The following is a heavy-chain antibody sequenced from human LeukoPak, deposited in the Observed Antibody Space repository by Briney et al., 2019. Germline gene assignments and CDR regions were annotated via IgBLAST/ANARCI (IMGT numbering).Heavy chain of an antibody. D-gene: IGHD2-15*01. CDR1: GFTFSSYA. V-gene: IGHV3-23*01. CDR2: ISGSGGST. J-gene: IGHJ4*02. CDR3: AKGSTSVVVAATPGIY. Sequence: GGSLRLSCAASGFTFSSYAMSWVRQAPGKGLEWVSAISGSGGSTYYADSVKGRFTISRDNSKNTLYLQMNSLRAEDTAVYYCAKGSTSVVVAATPGIYWGQGTLVTVSS.